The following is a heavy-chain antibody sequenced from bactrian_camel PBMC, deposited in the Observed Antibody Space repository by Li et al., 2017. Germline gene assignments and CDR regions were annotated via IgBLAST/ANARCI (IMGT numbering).Heavy chain of an antibody. CDR2: IDMYGNT. CDR3: AVNPDYGYCSDGAWAYTR. D-gene: IGHD5*01. CDR1: GYIFSRHC. J-gene: IGHJ4*01. Sequence: VQLVESGGGSVQAGGSLRLSCAASGYIFSRHCMGWFRQAPGKEREGVADIDMYGNTNYAGSVKGRFTISKDNVKNTIYLQMNSLKPEDTAMYVCAVNPDYGYCSDGAWAYTRWGQGTQVTVS. V-gene: IGHV3S53*01.